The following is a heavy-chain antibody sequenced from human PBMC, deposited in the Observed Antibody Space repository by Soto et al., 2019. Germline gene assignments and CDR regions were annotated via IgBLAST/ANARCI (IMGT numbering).Heavy chain of an antibody. D-gene: IGHD2-15*01. J-gene: IGHJ4*02. V-gene: IGHV4-59*01. Sequence: SETLSLTCTVSGGSINNYYWSWIRQPPGRGLEWIGYISYRGDTKYNPSLKSQVTISVDTSNNQFSLKLSSVTAADTAVYYCARGHRYCSGDNCYLFGYWGQGILVTVSP. CDR3: ARGHRYCSGDNCYLFGY. CDR1: GGSINNYY. CDR2: ISYRGDT.